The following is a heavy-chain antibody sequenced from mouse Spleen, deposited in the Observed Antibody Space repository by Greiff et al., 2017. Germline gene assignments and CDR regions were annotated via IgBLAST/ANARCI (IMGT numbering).Heavy chain of an antibody. Sequence: EVKLMESGPELVKPGASVKISCKASGYSFTDYNMNWVKQSNGKSLEWIGVINPNYGTTSYNQKFKGKATLTVDQSSSTAYMQLNSLTSEDSAVYYCARYYGLGYYAMDYWGQGTSVTVSS. J-gene: IGHJ4*01. CDR1: GYSFTDYN. CDR2: INPNYGTT. D-gene: IGHD1-1*02. CDR3: ARYYGLGYYAMDY. V-gene: IGHV1-39*01.